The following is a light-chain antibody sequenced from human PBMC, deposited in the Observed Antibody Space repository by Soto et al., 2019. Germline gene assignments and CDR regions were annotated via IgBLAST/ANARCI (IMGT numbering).Light chain of an antibody. Sequence: DIPMTQSPSSLSASVGDRVTITCRASQDISNYLAWYQQRPGKVPKLLIYAASTLQSGVPSRFSGTGSGTDFTLTISSLLPEDVATYYCQNLDSAAFIFGPGTKVDIK. CDR1: QDISNY. V-gene: IGKV1-27*01. CDR2: AAS. CDR3: QNLDSAAFI. J-gene: IGKJ3*01.